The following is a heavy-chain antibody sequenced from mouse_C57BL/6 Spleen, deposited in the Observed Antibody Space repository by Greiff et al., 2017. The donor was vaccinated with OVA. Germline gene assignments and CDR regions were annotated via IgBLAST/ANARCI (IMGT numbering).Heavy chain of an antibody. J-gene: IGHJ1*03. CDR3: AKTQITTVVAPGYFDV. D-gene: IGHD1-1*01. V-gene: IGHV2-5*01. Sequence: QVQLKESGPGLVQPSQSLSITCTVSGFSLTSYGVHWVRQSPGKGLEWLGVIWRGGSTDYNAAFMSRLSITKDNSKSQVFFKMNSLQADDTAIYYCAKTQITTVVAPGYFDVWGTGTTVTVSS. CDR1: GFSLTSYG. CDR2: IWRGGST.